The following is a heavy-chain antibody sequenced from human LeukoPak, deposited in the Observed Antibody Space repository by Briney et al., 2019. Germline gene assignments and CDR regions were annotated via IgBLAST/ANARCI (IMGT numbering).Heavy chain of an antibody. CDR3: VSRSDY. J-gene: IGHJ4*02. CDR1: GFSFSTYS. CDR2: ISSSSSTI. Sequence: GGSLRLSCAASGFSFSTYSMNWVRQAPGKGLEWVSYISSSSSTIYYADSVKGRFTISRDNAKNSLYLQMNSLGAEDTAVYYCVSRSDYWGQGTLVTVSS. V-gene: IGHV3-48*04.